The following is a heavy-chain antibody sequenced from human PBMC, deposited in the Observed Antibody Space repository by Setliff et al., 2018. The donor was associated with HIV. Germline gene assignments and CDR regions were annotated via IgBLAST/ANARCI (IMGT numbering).Heavy chain of an antibody. V-gene: IGHV3-48*02. Sequence: PGGSLRLSCEASGFTFSIYNMNWVSQAPGKGLEWVSYISTSGSTIYYADSVKGRFTISRDNGKKSLYLQMDSLRDEDTAVYYCAREKFENGDYEFVSTFDSWGQGTLVTVSS. CDR2: ISTSGSTI. J-gene: IGHJ4*02. D-gene: IGHD4-17*01. CDR1: GFTFSIYN. CDR3: AREKFENGDYEFVSTFDS.